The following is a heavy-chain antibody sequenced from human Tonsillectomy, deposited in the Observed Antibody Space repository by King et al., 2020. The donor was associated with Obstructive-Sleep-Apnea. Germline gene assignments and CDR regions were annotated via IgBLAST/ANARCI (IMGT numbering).Heavy chain of an antibody. J-gene: IGHJ4*02. CDR1: GFTFRNYA. CDR3: ARDTETRGLGGYAGD. D-gene: IGHD6-25*01. Sequence: VQLVESGGGVVQPVRSLRLSCAASGFTFRNYAMHWVRQAPGKGLEWVAVISYDGSNKSYADSVKGRFTISRDNSKNTLYLQMNSLRAEDTAVYYCARDTETRGLGGYAGDWGQGTLVTVSS. CDR2: ISYDGSNK. V-gene: IGHV3-30*04.